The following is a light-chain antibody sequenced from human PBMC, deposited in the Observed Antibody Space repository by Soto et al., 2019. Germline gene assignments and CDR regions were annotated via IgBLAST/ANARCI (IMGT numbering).Light chain of an antibody. J-gene: IGKJ1*01. CDR1: QSVSNN. CDR3: QQYNNWPPWT. Sequence: EIVLTQSPGTLSLSPGERATLSCRASQSVSNNYLAWYQQKPGQAPRLLIYGASTRATGISAGFSGSGSGTEFTLTISSLQSEDFAVYYCQQYNNWPPWTFGQGTKVDIK. CDR2: GAS. V-gene: IGKV3-15*01.